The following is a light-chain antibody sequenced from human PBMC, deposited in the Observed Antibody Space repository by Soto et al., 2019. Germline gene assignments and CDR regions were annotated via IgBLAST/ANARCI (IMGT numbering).Light chain of an antibody. Sequence: DIQLTQSPSFLSASVGDRVTITCRASQGISSYLAWYQQKPGKAPKLLIYKASSLESGVPSRFSGSGSGTEFTLTISSLQPDDFANYYCQQYNSYSVTFGGGTKV. CDR2: KAS. J-gene: IGKJ4*01. CDR3: QQYNSYSVT. CDR1: QGISSY. V-gene: IGKV1-5*03.